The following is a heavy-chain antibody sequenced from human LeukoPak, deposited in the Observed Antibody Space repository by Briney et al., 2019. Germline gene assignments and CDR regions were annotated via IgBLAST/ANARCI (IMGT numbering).Heavy chain of an antibody. CDR1: GGTFSSYA. V-gene: IGHV1-69*04. D-gene: IGHD1-26*01. CDR2: IIPILGIA. J-gene: IGHJ4*02. CDR3: ARDRSGSYYVGYFDY. Sequence: SVKVSCKASGGTFSSYAISWVQQAPGQGLEWMGRIIPILGIANYAQKFQGRVTITADKSTSTAYMELSSLRSEDTAVYYCARDRSGSYYVGYFDYWGQGTLVTVSS.